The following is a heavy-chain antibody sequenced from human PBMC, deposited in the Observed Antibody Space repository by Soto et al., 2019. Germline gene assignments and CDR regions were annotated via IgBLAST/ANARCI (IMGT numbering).Heavy chain of an antibody. V-gene: IGHV3-20*04. D-gene: IGHD4-17*01. CDR2: IHRNGGST. CDR3: ARDHRWGYEYGDYGDS. Sequence: EVQLVESGGGVVRPGGSLRLACAVSGFSFDEYGMSWVRQVPGKGPEWVAGIHRNGGSTGYADSVKGRFTISRDDAKNSLYTQMNSLRAEATAFYYCARDHRWGYEYGDYGDSWGHGTLVTVSS. CDR1: GFSFDEYG. J-gene: IGHJ5*01.